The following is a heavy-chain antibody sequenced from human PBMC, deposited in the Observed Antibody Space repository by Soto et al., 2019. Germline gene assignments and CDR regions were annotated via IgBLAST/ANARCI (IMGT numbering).Heavy chain of an antibody. CDR1: GFTFSSYA. V-gene: IGHV3-23*01. CDR3: ARDMVAGSGWYTYDY. CDR2: ISGSDSM. D-gene: IGHD6-19*01. J-gene: IGHJ4*02. Sequence: GGSLRLSCAASGFTFSSYAMSWVRQAPGKGLEWVSAISGSDSMYYADSVKGRFTISRDNGKNALFLQMASLRADDTAVYYCARDMVAGSGWYTYDYWGQGTLVTVSS.